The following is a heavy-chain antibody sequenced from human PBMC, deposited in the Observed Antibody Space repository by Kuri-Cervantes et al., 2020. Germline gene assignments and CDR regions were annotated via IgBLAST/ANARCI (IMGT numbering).Heavy chain of an antibody. D-gene: IGHD3-22*01. CDR3: ARAEYYYDSSGPLRYYYYYMDV. CDR2: ISSSSSTI. V-gene: IGHV3-48*01. CDR1: GFTFTTYS. Sequence: GGSLRLSCAASGFTFTTYSMNWVRQAPGKGLEWVSYISSSSSTIYYADSVKGRFTISRDNAKNSLYLQMNSLRAEDTAVYYCARAEYYYDSSGPLRYYYYYMDVWGKGTTVTVSS. J-gene: IGHJ6*03.